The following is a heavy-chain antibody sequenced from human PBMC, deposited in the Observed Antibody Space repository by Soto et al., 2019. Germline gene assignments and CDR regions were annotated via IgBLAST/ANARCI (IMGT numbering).Heavy chain of an antibody. CDR3: ARGRLSPSGRVEVLLWDHAFDI. Sequence: NPSETLSPTCTVSGCPISSSSYYWGWIRQPPGKGREGIGSIYYSGSTYYNPSLKSRVTISVDTSKNQFSLKLSSVTAADTAVYYCARGRLSPSGRVEVLLWDHAFDIWGQGTMVTVSS. CDR1: GCPISSSSYY. D-gene: IGHD3-10*01. J-gene: IGHJ3*02. V-gene: IGHV4-39*01. CDR2: IYYSGST.